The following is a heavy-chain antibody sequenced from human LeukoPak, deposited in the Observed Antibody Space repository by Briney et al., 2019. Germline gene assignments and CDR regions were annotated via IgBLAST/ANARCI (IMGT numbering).Heavy chain of an antibody. CDR1: GYTFTSYW. CDR2: IYPGDSDT. J-gene: IGHJ4*02. Sequence: KVSCKASGYTFTSYWIGWVRQMPGKGLEWMGIIYPGDSDTRYSPSFQGQVTISADKSISTAYLQWSSLKASDTAMYYCARHEDYGDYFDYWGQGTLVTVSS. V-gene: IGHV5-51*01. CDR3: ARHEDYGDYFDY. D-gene: IGHD4-17*01.